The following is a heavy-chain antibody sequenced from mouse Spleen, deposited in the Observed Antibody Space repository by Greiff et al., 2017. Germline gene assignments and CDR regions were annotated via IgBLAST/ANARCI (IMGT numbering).Heavy chain of an antibody. Sequence: EVKLMESGGGLVKPGGSLKLSCAASGFTFSSYAMSWVRQTPEKRLEWVAAINSNGGSTYYPDTVKDRFTISRDNAKNTLDLQMSSLRSEDTALYCCARHDSYYEAWFAYWGQGTLVTGSA. CDR2: INSNGGST. CDR1: GFTFSSYA. J-gene: IGHJ3*01. CDR3: ARHDSYYEAWFAY. V-gene: IGHV5-6-2*01. D-gene: IGHD1-1*01.